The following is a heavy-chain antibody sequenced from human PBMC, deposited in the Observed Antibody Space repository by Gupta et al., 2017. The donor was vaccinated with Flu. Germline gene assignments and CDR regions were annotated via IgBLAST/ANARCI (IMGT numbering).Heavy chain of an antibody. V-gene: IGHV5-51*03. Sequence: EVQLLQSGAEVKKPGESLKIPCKGSGYSFTSYWIGWVRQRPGKGLEWMGIIYPGDSDTRYSPSFQGQVTISADKSISTAYLQWSSLKASDTAMYYCARGTNVVGATSNAFDIWGQGTMVTVSS. CDR3: ARGTNVVGATSNAFDI. J-gene: IGHJ3*02. CDR1: GYSFTSYW. CDR2: IYPGDSDT. D-gene: IGHD1-26*01.